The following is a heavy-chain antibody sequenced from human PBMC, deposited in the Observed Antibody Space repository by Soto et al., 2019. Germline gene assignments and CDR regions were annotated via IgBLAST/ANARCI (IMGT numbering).Heavy chain of an antibody. CDR2: MNPNSGNT. CDR1: GYTFTSYD. J-gene: IGHJ6*02. D-gene: IGHD2-2*01. Sequence: ASLKLSCKSSGYTFTSYDINWVRQATGQGLEWMGWMNPNSGNTGYAQKFQGRVTMTRNTSISTAYMELSSLRSEDTAVYYCARHDCISSSCYYYYYYSMDVWGQGTTVTVSS. CDR3: ARHDCISSSCYYYYYYSMDV. V-gene: IGHV1-8*01.